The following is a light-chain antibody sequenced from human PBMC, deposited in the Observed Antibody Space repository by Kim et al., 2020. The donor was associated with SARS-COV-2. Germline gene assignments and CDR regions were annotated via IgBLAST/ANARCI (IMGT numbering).Light chain of an antibody. CDR3: SSSTSANTYL. CDR1: SSDVGGQIY. Sequence: GQTVTISCTGTSSDVGGQIYVSWYQQHPDKAPKLMIYDVTKRPPGVSDRFSGSKSGNTASLTISGLQSEDDADYYCSSSTSANTYLFGTGTKVTV. CDR2: DVT. J-gene: IGLJ1*01. V-gene: IGLV2-14*04.